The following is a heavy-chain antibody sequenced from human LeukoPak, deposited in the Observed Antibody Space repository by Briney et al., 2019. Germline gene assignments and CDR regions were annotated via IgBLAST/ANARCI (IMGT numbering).Heavy chain of an antibody. V-gene: IGHV3-23*01. CDR1: GFTFSSYA. D-gene: IGHD5-18*01. J-gene: IGHJ4*02. Sequence: GGSPRLSCAASGFTFSSYAMSWVRQAPGKGLEWVSAISGSGGSTYYADSVKGRFTISRDNSKNTLYLQMNSLRAEDTAVYYCAKADMRYSYGSSDYWGQGTLVTVSS. CDR2: ISGSGGST. CDR3: AKADMRYSYGSSDY.